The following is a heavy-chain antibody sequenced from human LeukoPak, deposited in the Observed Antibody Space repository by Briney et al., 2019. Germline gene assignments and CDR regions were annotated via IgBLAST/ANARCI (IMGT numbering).Heavy chain of an antibody. Sequence: SETLSLTCTVSGGSISSYYWSWIRQPPGKGLEWIGYIHYSGSTNYNPSLKSRVTTSIDTSKNQFSLKLSSVTAADTAVYYCARDNWRYCSSTSCQEAFDIWGQGTKVTVSS. J-gene: IGHJ3*02. D-gene: IGHD2-2*01. CDR1: GGSISSYY. V-gene: IGHV4-59*01. CDR3: ARDNWRYCSSTSCQEAFDI. CDR2: IHYSGST.